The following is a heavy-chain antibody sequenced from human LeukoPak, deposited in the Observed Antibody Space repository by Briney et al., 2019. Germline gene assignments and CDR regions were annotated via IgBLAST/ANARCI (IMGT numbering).Heavy chain of an antibody. CDR1: GFTFSSYW. J-gene: IGHJ4*02. Sequence: GGSLRLSCAASGFTFSSYWMHWVRQAPGKGLVWVSRINSDGSITSYADSVKGRFTISRDNAKNTLYLQMNSLRAEDTAVYYCARGPYYYDSSGYYFHWGQGTLVTVSS. D-gene: IGHD3-22*01. CDR2: INSDGSIT. CDR3: ARGPYYYDSSGYYFH. V-gene: IGHV3-74*01.